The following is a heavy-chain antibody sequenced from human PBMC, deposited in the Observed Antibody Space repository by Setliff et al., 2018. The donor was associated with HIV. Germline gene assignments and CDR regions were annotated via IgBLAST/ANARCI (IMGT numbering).Heavy chain of an antibody. CDR3: ARFPNPSQIVVIMPPDY. CDR2: ISAYNGNK. D-gene: IGHD3-22*01. V-gene: IGHV1-18*01. CDR1: GYSFTSYG. J-gene: IGHJ4*02. Sequence: ASVKVSCKASGYSFTSYGISWVRQAPGQGLEWMGWISAYNGNKNYAQNLQDRVTMTTDTSTSTAYVELRSLGFDDTAVYYCARFPNPSQIVVIMPPDYWGQGTLVTVSS.